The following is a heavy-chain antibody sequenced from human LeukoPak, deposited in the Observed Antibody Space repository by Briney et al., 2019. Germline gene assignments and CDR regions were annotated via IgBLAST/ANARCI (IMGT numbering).Heavy chain of an antibody. J-gene: IGHJ5*02. CDR3: ARGKGHSIAAAGTLNWFDP. CDR1: GGSISNSDYY. Sequence: SETLSLTCTVSGGSISNSDYYWSWIRQPPGKGLEWIGYIYYSGSTYYNPSLKGRVPISVDTSKNQFSLKLSSVTAADTAVYYCARGKGHSIAAAGTLNWFDPWGQGTLVTVSS. CDR2: IYYSGST. V-gene: IGHV4-30-4*08. D-gene: IGHD6-13*01.